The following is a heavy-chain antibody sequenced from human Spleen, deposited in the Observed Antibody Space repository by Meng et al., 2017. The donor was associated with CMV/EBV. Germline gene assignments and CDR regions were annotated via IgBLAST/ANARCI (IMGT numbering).Heavy chain of an antibody. CDR1: GFPFTTSA. CDR2: VSHSGDT. V-gene: IGHV3-23*01. Sequence: GGSLRLSCAASGFPFTTSAMSWVRQAPGKGLEWVSGVSHSGDTHYADSVQGRFAISRDNSNNTLFLQMNSLRAEDTAIYYCAKLGVYYSTSSTNFWGQGTLVTVSS. J-gene: IGHJ4*02. CDR3: AKLGVYYSTSSTNF. D-gene: IGHD6-6*01.